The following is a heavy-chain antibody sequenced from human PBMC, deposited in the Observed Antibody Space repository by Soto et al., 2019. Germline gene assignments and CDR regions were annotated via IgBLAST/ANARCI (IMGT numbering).Heavy chain of an antibody. CDR2: ISGSGGST. CDR1: GFTFSSYA. J-gene: IGHJ3*02. Sequence: GGSLRLSCAASGFTFSSYAMSWVRQAPGKGLEWVSAISGSGGSTYYADSVKGRFTISRDNSKNTLYLQMNSLRAEDTAVYYCEKFRAVRTTYDAFDIWGQGTMVTVSS. CDR3: EKFRAVRTTYDAFDI. D-gene: IGHD4-4*01. V-gene: IGHV3-23*01.